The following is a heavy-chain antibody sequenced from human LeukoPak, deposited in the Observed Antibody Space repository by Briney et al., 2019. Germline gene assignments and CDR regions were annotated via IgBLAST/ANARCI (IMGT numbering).Heavy chain of an antibody. CDR2: IYYSGST. CDR3: ARYSSGWRSFDI. CDR1: GGSVSSGTYY. V-gene: IGHV4-61*01. J-gene: IGHJ3*02. D-gene: IGHD6-19*01. Sequence: SETLSLTCTVSGGSVSSGTYYWSWIRQPPGEGLEWIGYIYYSGSTNYNPSLKSRVTISVDTSKNQFSLNLSSVTAADTAVYYCARYSSGWRSFDIWGQGTMVTVSS.